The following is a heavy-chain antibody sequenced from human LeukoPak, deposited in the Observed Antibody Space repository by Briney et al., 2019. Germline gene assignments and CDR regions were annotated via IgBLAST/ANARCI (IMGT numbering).Heavy chain of an antibody. CDR3: ARDAGYSYGFDYYYYYGMDV. V-gene: IGHV1-69*13. CDR1: GYTFTSYA. Sequence: SVKVSCKASGYTFTSYAISWVRQAPGQGLEWMGGIIPIFGTANYAQKFQGRVTITADESTSTAYMELSSLRSEDTAVYYCARDAGYSYGFDYYYYYGMDVWGQGTTVTVSS. J-gene: IGHJ6*02. CDR2: IIPIFGTA. D-gene: IGHD5-18*01.